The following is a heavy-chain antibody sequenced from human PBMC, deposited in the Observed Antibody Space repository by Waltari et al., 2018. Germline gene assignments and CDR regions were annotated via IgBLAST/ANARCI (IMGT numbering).Heavy chain of an antibody. D-gene: IGHD3-9*01. Sequence: EVQLVESGGGLVQPGGSLRLSCAASGFTLSTYDMHWVRQGSGKGLEWVASIGAAGEKKYLDSVKGRFTISRESAKNSLNLQMNSLTGGDTAVYHCARGDPTAGAIDYWGQGTLVTVSS. J-gene: IGHJ4*02. CDR1: GFTLSTYD. V-gene: IGHV3-13*01. CDR3: ARGDPTAGAIDY. CDR2: IGAAGEK.